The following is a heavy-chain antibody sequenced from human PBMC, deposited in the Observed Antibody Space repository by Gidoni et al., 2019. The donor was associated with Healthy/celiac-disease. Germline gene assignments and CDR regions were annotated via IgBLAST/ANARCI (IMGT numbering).Heavy chain of an antibody. CDR3: ARDPGARGYSYNWFDT. CDR1: GFTFRSYG. Sequence: QVQLVESGGGVVQPGGSLKPSCAASGFTFRSYGMHWVRQAPGKGLDWVAAIWFDGGNKYYADSVKGRFTISRDNSKNTLYLQMDTLRAEDTAVYYCARDPGARGYSYNWFDTWGQGTLVSVSS. D-gene: IGHD5-18*01. V-gene: IGHV3-33*01. J-gene: IGHJ5*02. CDR2: IWFDGGNK.